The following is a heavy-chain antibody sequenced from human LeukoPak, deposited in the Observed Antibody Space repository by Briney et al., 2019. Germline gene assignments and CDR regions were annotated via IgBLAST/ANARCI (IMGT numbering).Heavy chain of an antibody. CDR2: ISSSSSYI. D-gene: IGHD5-18*01. Sequence: GGSLRLSCAASGFTFSSYSMNWVRQAPGKGLEWVSSISSSSSYIYYADSVKGRFTISRDNAKNSLYLQMNSLRAEDTAVYYCARDLLLPRIQLWSDAFDIWGQGTMVTVSS. CDR1: GFTFSSYS. V-gene: IGHV3-21*01. CDR3: ARDLLLPRIQLWSDAFDI. J-gene: IGHJ3*02.